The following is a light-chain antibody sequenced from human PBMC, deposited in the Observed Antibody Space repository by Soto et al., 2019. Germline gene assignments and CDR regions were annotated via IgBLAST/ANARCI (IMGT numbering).Light chain of an antibody. J-gene: IGLJ2*01. CDR3: ISYAGSNKPA. Sequence: QSALTQPPSASGSPGQSVAISCSGTSSDVGGYNYVSWYQQHPGKAPKLMIYDVNKRPSGVPDHFSGSKSGNTASLTVSGLQAEDEADYYCISYAGSNKPAFGRGTKVTVL. V-gene: IGLV2-8*01. CDR2: DVN. CDR1: SSDVGGYNY.